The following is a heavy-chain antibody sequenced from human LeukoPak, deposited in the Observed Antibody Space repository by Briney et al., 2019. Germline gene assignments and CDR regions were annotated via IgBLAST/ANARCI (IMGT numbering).Heavy chain of an antibody. V-gene: IGHV4-34*01. CDR1: GGSFSGYY. CDR3: ASLLSCSSTSCYGYNWFDP. D-gene: IGHD2-2*01. Sequence: SETLSLTCAVYGGSFSGYYWSWIRQPPGKGLEWIGEINHSGSTNYNPSLKSRVTKSVDTSKNQFSLKLSSVTAADTAVYYCASLLSCSSTSCYGYNWFDPWGQGTLVTVSS. CDR2: INHSGST. J-gene: IGHJ5*02.